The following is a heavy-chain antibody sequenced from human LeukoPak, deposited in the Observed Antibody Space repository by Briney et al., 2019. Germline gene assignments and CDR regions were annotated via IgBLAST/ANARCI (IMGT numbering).Heavy chain of an antibody. Sequence: SETLSLTCAVYGGSFSGYYWSWIRQPPGKGLEWIGEINHSGSTNYKPSLKSRVTISVDTSKNQFSLKLSSVTAADTAVYYCARKLVLFGYWGQGTLVTVSS. CDR2: INHSGST. J-gene: IGHJ4*02. V-gene: IGHV4-34*01. CDR3: ARKLVLFGY. CDR1: GGSFSGYY.